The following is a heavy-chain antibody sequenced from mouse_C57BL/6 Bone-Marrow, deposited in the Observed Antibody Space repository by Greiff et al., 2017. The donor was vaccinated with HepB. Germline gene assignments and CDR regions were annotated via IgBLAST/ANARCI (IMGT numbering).Heavy chain of an antibody. J-gene: IGHJ4*01. CDR1: GFSLTSYG. CDR2: IWSGGST. D-gene: IGHD1-1*01. V-gene: IGHV2-2*01. Sequence: QVQLQQSGPGLVQPSQRLSITCTVSGFSLTSYGVHWVRQSPGKGLEWLGVIWSGGSTDYNAAFISRLSISKDNSKSQVFFKMNSLQADDTAIYYCARSFYYYGSSCYAMDYWGQGTSVTVSS. CDR3: ARSFYYYGSSCYAMDY.